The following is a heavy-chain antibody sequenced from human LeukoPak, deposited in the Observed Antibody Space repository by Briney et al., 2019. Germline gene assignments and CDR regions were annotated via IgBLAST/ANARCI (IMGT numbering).Heavy chain of an antibody. CDR1: GYTFTGYY. CDR2: INPNSGGT. J-gene: IGHJ3*02. V-gene: IGHV1-2*02. CDR3: ARVKFKNERAFDI. Sequence: GASVKVSCKASGYTFTGYYMHWVRQAPGQGLEWMGWINPNSGGTNYAQKFQGRVTMTRDTSISTAYMELSRLRSDDTAVYYCARVKFKNERAFDIWGQGTMVTVSS.